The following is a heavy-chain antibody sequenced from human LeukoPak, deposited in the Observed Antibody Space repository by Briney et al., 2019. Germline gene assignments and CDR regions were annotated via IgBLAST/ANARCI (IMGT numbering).Heavy chain of an antibody. CDR1: GYTFTGYY. CDR2: ISPNNGGT. Sequence: ASVKVSCKASGYTFTGYYMHWVRQAPGQGLEWMGWISPNNGGTHYAQKFQGRVTMTGDTSISTAYMELSRLRSDDTAVFYCATYNITWYCFDYWGQGTLVTVSS. CDR3: ATYNITWYCFDY. J-gene: IGHJ4*02. D-gene: IGHD6-13*01. V-gene: IGHV1-2*02.